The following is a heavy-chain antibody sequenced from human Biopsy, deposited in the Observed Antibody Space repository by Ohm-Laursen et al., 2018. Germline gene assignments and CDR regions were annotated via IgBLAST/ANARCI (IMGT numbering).Heavy chain of an antibody. Sequence: SQTLSLTCTVSGGSISSGGSYWSWIRQRPGKGLEWIGYIFNSANTYYNPSLKNLITISGDTSKNQFSLKLNSVTAADTAVYYCARGDYFDSNGYFWFDPWGQGTLVTASS. D-gene: IGHD3-22*01. CDR1: GGSISSGGSY. J-gene: IGHJ5*02. V-gene: IGHV4-31*01. CDR2: IFNSANT. CDR3: ARGDYFDSNGYFWFDP.